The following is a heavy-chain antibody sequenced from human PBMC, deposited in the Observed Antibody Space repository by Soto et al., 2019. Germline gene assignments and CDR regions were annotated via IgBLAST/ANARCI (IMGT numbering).Heavy chain of an antibody. V-gene: IGHV4-39*01. Sequence: SETLSLTCTVSGGSISSSSYYWGWIRQPPGKGLEWIGSIYYSGSTYYNPSLKSRVTISVDTSKNQFSLKLSSVTAADTAVYYCARSRYGSGSYYIHLFDYWGQGTLVTVSS. D-gene: IGHD3-10*01. CDR3: ARSRYGSGSYYIHLFDY. J-gene: IGHJ4*02. CDR1: GGSISSSSYY. CDR2: IYYSGST.